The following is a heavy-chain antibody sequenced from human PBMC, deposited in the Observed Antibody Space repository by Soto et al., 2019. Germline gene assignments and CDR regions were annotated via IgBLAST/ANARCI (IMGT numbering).Heavy chain of an antibody. J-gene: IGHJ4*02. Sequence: EVQLLESGGGLVQPGGSLRLSCAASGFTFSSYAMSWVRQAPGKGLEWVSASGSGGRTNYADSVKGRFIISRDNSKNTLFLQMNSLRAEDTAVYYCAKTICLGTFYFDNWGQGTLVTVSS. CDR2: SGSGGRT. CDR1: GFTFSSYA. D-gene: IGHD7-27*01. CDR3: AKTICLGTFYFDN. V-gene: IGHV3-23*01.